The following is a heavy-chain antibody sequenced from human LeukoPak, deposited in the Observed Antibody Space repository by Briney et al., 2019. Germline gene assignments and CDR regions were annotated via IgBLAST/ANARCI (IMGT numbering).Heavy chain of an antibody. V-gene: IGHV4-31*03. Sequence: SETLSLTCTVSGGSISSGVYYWSWIRQHPGKGLEWLGYIYYSGSTYYNPSLKSRVTISVDTSKSQFSLKLSSVTAADTAVYYCARRRVDGYNYAFDYWGQGTLVTVSS. CDR1: GGSISSGVYY. J-gene: IGHJ4*02. D-gene: IGHD5-24*01. CDR3: ARRRVDGYNYAFDY. CDR2: IYYSGST.